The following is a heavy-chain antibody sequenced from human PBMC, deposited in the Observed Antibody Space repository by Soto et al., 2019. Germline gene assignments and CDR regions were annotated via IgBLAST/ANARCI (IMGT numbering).Heavy chain of an antibody. Sequence: ASVKVSCKASGYTFTSYAMHWVRQAPGQRLEWMGWINAGNGNTKYSQKFQGRVTITRDTSASTAYMELSSLRSEDTAVYYCARGEALRFLEWLFEFDPWGQGTLVTVYS. CDR2: INAGNGNT. D-gene: IGHD3-3*01. J-gene: IGHJ5*02. CDR3: ARGEALRFLEWLFEFDP. CDR1: GYTFTSYA. V-gene: IGHV1-3*01.